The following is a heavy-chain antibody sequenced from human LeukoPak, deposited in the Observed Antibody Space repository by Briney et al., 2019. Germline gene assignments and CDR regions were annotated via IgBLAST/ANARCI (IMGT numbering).Heavy chain of an antibody. V-gene: IGHV3-21*01. Sequence: GGSLRLSCAASGFTFSSYSMNWVRRAPGKGLEWVSSIISSSSYIYYADSVKGRFTISRDNAKNSLYLQMKSLRAEDTAVYYCARAEGYYDSSGYYYSFDYWGQGTLVTVSS. J-gene: IGHJ4*02. CDR2: IISSSSYI. CDR1: GFTFSSYS. D-gene: IGHD3-22*01. CDR3: ARAEGYYDSSGYYYSFDY.